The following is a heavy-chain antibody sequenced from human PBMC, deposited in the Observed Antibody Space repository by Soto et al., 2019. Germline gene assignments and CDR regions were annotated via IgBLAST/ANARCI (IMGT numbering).Heavy chain of an antibody. V-gene: IGHV1-46*01. CDR2: INPSADST. J-gene: IGHJ4*02. CDR3: AREYGGGRVFDY. D-gene: IGHD1-26*01. CDR1: GYTFTNYF. Sequence: QVQLVQSGAEVNKPGASVKVSCKTSGYTFTNYFIHWVRQAPGQGLEWMGIINPSADSTNYAQKCQGRVTVTRDTSTSTVYMELRSRRAEDTAVYFCAREYGGGRVFDYWGQGTVVTVSS.